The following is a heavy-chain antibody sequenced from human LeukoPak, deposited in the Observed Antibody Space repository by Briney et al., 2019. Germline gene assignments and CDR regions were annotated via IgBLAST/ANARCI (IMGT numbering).Heavy chain of an antibody. CDR2: INSDGSTT. CDR3: SRDTADDAFDI. CDR1: GFTFSSYW. Sequence: GGSLRLSCAASGFTFSSYWMHWVRRAPGKGLVWVSRINSDGSTTSYADSVKGRFTISRDNAKNTLYLQMNSLRAEDTAVYYCSRDTADDAFDIWGQGTMVTVSS. V-gene: IGHV3-74*01. J-gene: IGHJ3*02.